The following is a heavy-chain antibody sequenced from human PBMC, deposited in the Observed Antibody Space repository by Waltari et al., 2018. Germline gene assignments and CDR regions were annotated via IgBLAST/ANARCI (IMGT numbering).Heavy chain of an antibody. D-gene: IGHD6-6*01. J-gene: IGHJ2*01. CDR1: GGSISSYY. Sequence: QVQLQESGPGLVKPSETLSLTCTVSGGSISSYYWSWIRQPAGKGLEWIGRIYTSGSTNYNPSLKSRGTMSVDTSKNQFSLKLSSVTAADTSVYYWARLAARGPYWYFDLWGRGTLVTVSS. V-gene: IGHV4-4*07. CDR2: IYTSGST. CDR3: ARLAARGPYWYFDL.